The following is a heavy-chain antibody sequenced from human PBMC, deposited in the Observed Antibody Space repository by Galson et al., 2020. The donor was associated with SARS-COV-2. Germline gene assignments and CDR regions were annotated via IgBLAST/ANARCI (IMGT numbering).Heavy chain of an antibody. CDR3: AKDSSYYHDSRKGYFDY. Sequence: GESLKISCAASGFTFSSYDMHWVRQAPGKGLEWVAVISYDGSNKNYADSVQGRFTISRDNSKNTLCLQMNSLRAEDTAVYYCAKDSSYYHDSRKGYFDYWGQGTLVTVSS. CDR2: ISYDGSNK. V-gene: IGHV3-30*18. D-gene: IGHD3-10*01. CDR1: GFTFSSYD. J-gene: IGHJ4*02.